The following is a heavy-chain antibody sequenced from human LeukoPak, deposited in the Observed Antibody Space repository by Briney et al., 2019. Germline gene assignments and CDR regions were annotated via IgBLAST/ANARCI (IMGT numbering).Heavy chain of an antibody. V-gene: IGHV3-23*01. CDR2: ISGSGGST. Sequence: EGSLRLSCAASGFTFSSYAMSWVRQAPGKGLEWVSAISGSGGSTYYADSVKGRFTISRDNSKNTLYLQMNSLRAEDTAIYYCAKGCIITSCAEGRWFDPWGQGTLVTVSS. D-gene: IGHD2-2*01. CDR3: AKGCIITSCAEGRWFDP. CDR1: GFTFSSYA. J-gene: IGHJ5*02.